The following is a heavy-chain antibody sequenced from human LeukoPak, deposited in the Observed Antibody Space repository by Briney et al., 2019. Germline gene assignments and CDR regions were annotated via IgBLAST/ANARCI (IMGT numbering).Heavy chain of an antibody. CDR3: ARDSHKFDSSGYYFYDAFDI. CDR2: ISSSGSSI. Sequence: PGGSLRLSCAASGLTFSSYEMNWVRQAPGKGLEWVSYISSSGSSIYYADSVKGRFTISRDNAKKSLYLQMHSLRAEDTAVYYCARDSHKFDSSGYYFYDAFDIWGQGTMVTVSS. CDR1: GLTFSSYE. D-gene: IGHD3-22*01. J-gene: IGHJ3*02. V-gene: IGHV3-48*03.